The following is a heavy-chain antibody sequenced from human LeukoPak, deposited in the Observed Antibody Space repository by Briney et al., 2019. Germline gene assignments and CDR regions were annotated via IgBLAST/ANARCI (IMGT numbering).Heavy chain of an antibody. Sequence: ESGPALLRPTQTLTLTCTFSGFSLTTVGMSVSWIRQPPGKALEWLAHIEWDDEEHFSTSLRTRLAISKDTSKNQVVLTMTNMDPVDTATYYCVRGRNWNDSPLFDYWGQGALVTVSS. CDR1: GFSLTTVGMS. J-gene: IGHJ4*02. CDR2: IEWDDEE. V-gene: IGHV2-70*01. D-gene: IGHD1-1*01. CDR3: VRGRNWNDSPLFDY.